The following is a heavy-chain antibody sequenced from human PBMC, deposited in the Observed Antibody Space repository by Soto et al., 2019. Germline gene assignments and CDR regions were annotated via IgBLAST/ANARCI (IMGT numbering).Heavy chain of an antibody. CDR2: IKQDGSVK. J-gene: IGHJ4*02. Sequence: GSLGLSCAPSGFTFSIYTMNWVRQAPGQGLEWVASIKQDGSVKHYVDSVKGRFTISRDNAEKSLHLQMNSLRAEDTAVYYCAKLLGDDTVFDYWGQGARVTVSS. CDR1: GFTFSIYT. CDR3: AKLLGDDTVFDY. D-gene: IGHD1-26*01. V-gene: IGHV3-7*03.